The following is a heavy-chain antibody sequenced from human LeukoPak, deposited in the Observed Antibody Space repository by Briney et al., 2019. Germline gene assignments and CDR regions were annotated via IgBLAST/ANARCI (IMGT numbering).Heavy chain of an antibody. J-gene: IGHJ4*02. D-gene: IGHD5-18*01. Sequence: PGGSLRLSCAASGFTFSSYSMNWVRQAPGKGLEWVSSIGSSGSLISYADSVKGRFTISRDNTNNSVYLQMSSLRVEGTGVYYCASTPLKIQPAAWGQGTLVAVSS. CDR2: IGSSGSLI. CDR1: GFTFSSYS. CDR3: ASTPLKIQPAA. V-gene: IGHV3-21*01.